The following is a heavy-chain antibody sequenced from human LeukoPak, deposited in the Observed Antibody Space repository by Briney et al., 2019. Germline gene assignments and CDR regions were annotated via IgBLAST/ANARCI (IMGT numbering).Heavy chain of an antibody. Sequence: ASVKVSCKASGYTFTGYYMHWVRQAPGQGLEWMGWINPNSGGTNYAQKFQGRVTMTRDTSISTAYMELSRLRSDDTAVYYCARPPFDFWSGYFGYWGQGTLVTVSS. CDR3: ARPPFDFWSGYFGY. J-gene: IGHJ4*02. CDR1: GYTFTGYY. V-gene: IGHV1-2*02. D-gene: IGHD3-3*01. CDR2: INPNSGGT.